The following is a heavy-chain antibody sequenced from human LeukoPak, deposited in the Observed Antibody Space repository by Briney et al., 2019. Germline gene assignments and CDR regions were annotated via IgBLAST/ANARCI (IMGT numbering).Heavy chain of an antibody. CDR1: GGSISSYY. J-gene: IGHJ5*02. CDR3: AREYSSSHSTYNWFAR. Sequence: PSETLSLTCTVSGGSISSYYWSWLPQPPGKGLEGIGYIYYSGSTNYNPSRKSRVTISVATSKNQFSLKLSSVTAADTAVYYCAREYSSSHSTYNWFARWGQGTLVTVSS. CDR2: IYYSGST. V-gene: IGHV4-59*01. D-gene: IGHD6-13*01.